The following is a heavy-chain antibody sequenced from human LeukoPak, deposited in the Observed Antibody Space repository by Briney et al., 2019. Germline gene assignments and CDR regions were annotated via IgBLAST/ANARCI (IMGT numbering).Heavy chain of an antibody. CDR3: AELGITMIGGV. Sequence: GGSLRLSCAASGFTFTTYSLTWVRQAPGKGLEWVSYISSSGSTIYYADSVKGRFTISRDNAKNSLYLQMNSLRAEDTAVYYCAELGITMIGGVWGKGTTVTVSS. CDR2: ISSSGSTI. D-gene: IGHD3-10*02. CDR1: GFTFTTYS. V-gene: IGHV3-48*03. J-gene: IGHJ6*04.